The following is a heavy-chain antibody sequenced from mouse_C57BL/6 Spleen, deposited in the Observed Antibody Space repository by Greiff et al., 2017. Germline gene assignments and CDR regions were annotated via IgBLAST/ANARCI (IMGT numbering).Heavy chain of an antibody. CDR2: INPNNGGT. CDR3: ARGEDGYYDYFDY. J-gene: IGHJ2*01. Sequence: EVQLQQSGPELVKPGASVKISCKASGYTFTDYYMNWVKQSHGKSLEWIGDINPNNGGTSYNQKFKGKATLTVDKSSSTAYMELRSLTSEDSAVYYCARGEDGYYDYFDYWGQGTTLTVSS. D-gene: IGHD2-3*01. V-gene: IGHV1-26*01. CDR1: GYTFTDYY.